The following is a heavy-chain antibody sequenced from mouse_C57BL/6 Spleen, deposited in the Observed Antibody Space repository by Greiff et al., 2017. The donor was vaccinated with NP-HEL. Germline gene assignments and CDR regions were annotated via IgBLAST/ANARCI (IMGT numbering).Heavy chain of an antibody. CDR1: GFTFSDYG. Sequence: EVQLVESGGGLVKPGGSLKLSCAASGFTFSDYGMHWVRQAPEKGLEWVAYISSGSSTIYYADTVKGRFTISRDNAKNTLFLQMTSLRSEDTAMYYCARRCPYYAMDYWGQGTSVTVSS. V-gene: IGHV5-17*01. CDR3: ARRCPYYAMDY. J-gene: IGHJ4*01. CDR2: ISSGSSTI. D-gene: IGHD6-1*01.